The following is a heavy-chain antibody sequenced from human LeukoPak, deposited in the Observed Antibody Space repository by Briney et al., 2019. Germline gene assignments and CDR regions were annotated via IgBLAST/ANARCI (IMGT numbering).Heavy chain of an antibody. J-gene: IGHJ4*02. CDR3: TVFYSGSY. CDR1: GFTFGDCP. V-gene: IGHV3-49*04. CDR2: IGSKAYGGKT. Sequence: GGSLRLFCTASGFTFGDCPMMGVRQSPGEGGEWVGFIGSKAYGGKTEYAASVKGRLTISRDDSKSIAFLQMNRLKTEDTVVYYCTVFYSGSYWGQGTLVTVSS. D-gene: IGHD1-26*01.